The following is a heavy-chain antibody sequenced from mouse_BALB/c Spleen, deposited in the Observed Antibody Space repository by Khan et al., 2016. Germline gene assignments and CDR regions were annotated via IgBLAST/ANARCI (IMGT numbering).Heavy chain of an antibody. V-gene: IGHV3-2*02. CDR2: ISYSGST. CDR3: AMITTFAY. CDR1: GYSITSDDA. Sequence: VQLKESGPGLVKPSQSLSLTCTVTGYSITSDDAWNWIRQFPGNKLEWMGYISYSGSTSYNPSLKSRISITRDTSKNQFFLQLNSVTTEDTATYYCAMITTFAYWGQGTLVTVSA. J-gene: IGHJ3*01. D-gene: IGHD2-4*01.